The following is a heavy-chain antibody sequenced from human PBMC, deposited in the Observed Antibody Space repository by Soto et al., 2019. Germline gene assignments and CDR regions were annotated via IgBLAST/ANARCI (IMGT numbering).Heavy chain of an antibody. D-gene: IGHD1-26*01. CDR1: GGSISSGSYY. J-gene: IGHJ4*02. CDR2: IYYSGST. V-gene: IGHV4-39*01. CDR3: ARHYSGSYLGPFDY. Sequence: PSETLSLTCTVSGGSISSGSYYWGWIRQPPGKGLEWIGSIYYSGSTYYNPSLKSRVTISVDTSKNQFSLKLSSVTAADTAVYYCARHYSGSYLGPFDYWGQGTLVTVSS.